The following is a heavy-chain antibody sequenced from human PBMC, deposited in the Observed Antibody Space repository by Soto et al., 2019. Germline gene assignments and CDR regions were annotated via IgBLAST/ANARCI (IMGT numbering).Heavy chain of an antibody. V-gene: IGHV4-31*03. CDR1: GGSISSGGYY. CDR3: ARGSSIAGLYYGMDV. D-gene: IGHD6-6*01. Sequence: KPSETLSLTCTVSGGSISSGGYYWTWIRQHPGKGLEWIGYNYYSGITYYNPSLKSRVTISLDTSKNQFSLKLSSVTAADTAVYYCARGSSIAGLYYGMDVWGQGTTVT. J-gene: IGHJ6*02. CDR2: NYYSGIT.